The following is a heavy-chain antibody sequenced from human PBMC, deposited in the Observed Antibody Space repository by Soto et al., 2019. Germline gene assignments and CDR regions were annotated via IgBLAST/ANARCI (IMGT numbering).Heavy chain of an antibody. CDR3: ARYYRGSGRYFFDY. Sequence: GGSLRLSCVASGFTFISSFMGWVRQAPGKGLEWVANINQDGGVTYYVNSVEGRFTITRDNTKDSLYLQMNSLRGEDTAIYYCARYYRGSGRYFFDYWGQGTLVTVSS. CDR2: INQDGGVT. D-gene: IGHD6-19*01. V-gene: IGHV3-7*03. CDR1: GFTFISSF. J-gene: IGHJ4*02.